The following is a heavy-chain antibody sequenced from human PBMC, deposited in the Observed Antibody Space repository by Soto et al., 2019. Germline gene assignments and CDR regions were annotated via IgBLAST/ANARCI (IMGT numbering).Heavy chain of an antibody. CDR2: IHYSGNT. V-gene: IGHV4-59*08. CDR3: ARGGDILTGYALDFDY. D-gene: IGHD3-9*01. CDR1: GGSISNYY. J-gene: IGHJ4*02. Sequence: SETLSLTCTVSGGSISNYYWSWIRQPPGKGLEWIGYIHYSGNTKYNPSLKNRVTISADTSKNQFSLKLSSVTAADTAVYYCARGGDILTGYALDFDYWGQGTLVTVSS.